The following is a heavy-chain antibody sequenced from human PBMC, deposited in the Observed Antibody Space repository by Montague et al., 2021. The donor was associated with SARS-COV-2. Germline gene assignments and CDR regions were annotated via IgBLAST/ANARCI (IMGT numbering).Heavy chain of an antibody. CDR3: ARGVSYYDFWSGYDYGMDA. CDR1: GGSISSYY. CDR2: IYYSGST. Sequence: SETLSLTCTVSGGSISSYYWSWIRQPPGKGLEWIGYIYYSGSTNYNPSLKSRVTISVDTSKNQFSLKLSSVTAADTAVYYCARGVSYYDFWSGYDYGMDAWGQGTTVTVSS. J-gene: IGHJ6*02. D-gene: IGHD3-3*01. V-gene: IGHV4-59*01.